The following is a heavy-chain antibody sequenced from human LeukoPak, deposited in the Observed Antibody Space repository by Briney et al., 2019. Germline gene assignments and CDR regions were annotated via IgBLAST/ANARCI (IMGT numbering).Heavy chain of an antibody. CDR1: GFTFSSYG. J-gene: IGHJ4*02. CDR3: AKLIPGLKPVDY. D-gene: IGHD2-8*01. V-gene: IGHV3-21*01. Sequence: GGSLRLSCAASGFTFSSYGISWVRQAPGKGLEWISSISSSSSYIYYADSVKGRFTISRDNAKNSLYLQMNSLRAEDTAVYYCAKLIPGLKPVDYWGQGTLVTVSS. CDR2: ISSSSSYI.